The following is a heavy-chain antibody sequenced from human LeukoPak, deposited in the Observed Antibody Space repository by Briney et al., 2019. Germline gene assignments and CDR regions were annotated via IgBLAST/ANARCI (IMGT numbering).Heavy chain of an antibody. CDR2: ITASGGST. CDR3: AKGTYNFYFGY. V-gene: IGHV3-23*01. J-gene: IGHJ4*02. CDR1: GFTFINYP. Sequence: AGSLRHSCAASGFTFINYPLYWVRPAPGKGLDCVSAITASGGSTYYTDSVKGRFTISRDNSRNTLYLQMTILANEDTAVCYCAKGTYNFYFGYWGQGTLVIVSA. D-gene: IGHD5-24*01.